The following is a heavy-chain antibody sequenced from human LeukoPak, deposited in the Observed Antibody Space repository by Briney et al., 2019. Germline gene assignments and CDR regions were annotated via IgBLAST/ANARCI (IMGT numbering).Heavy chain of an antibody. D-gene: IGHD2-15*01. CDR3: ARGATENYFDY. J-gene: IGHJ4*02. Sequence: SETLSFTCAVYGGSFSGYYWSWIRQPPGKGLEWIGEINHSGSTNYNPSHKSRVTISVDTSKNQFSLKLSSVTAADTAVYYCARGATENYFDYWGQGTLVTVSS. V-gene: IGHV4-34*01. CDR1: GGSFSGYY. CDR2: INHSGST.